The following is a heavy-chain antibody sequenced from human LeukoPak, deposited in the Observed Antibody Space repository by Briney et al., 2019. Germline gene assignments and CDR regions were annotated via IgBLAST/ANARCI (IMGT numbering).Heavy chain of an antibody. Sequence: PGGSLRLSCAASGFTFSSYSMNWVRQVPGKGLEWVSYISSSSSTIYYADSVKGRFTISRDNAKNSLYLQMNSLRAEDTAVYYCARAGNDYGGNSGYDYWGQGTLVTVSS. D-gene: IGHD4-23*01. J-gene: IGHJ4*02. CDR3: ARAGNDYGGNSGYDY. CDR1: GFTFSSYS. CDR2: ISSSSSTI. V-gene: IGHV3-48*04.